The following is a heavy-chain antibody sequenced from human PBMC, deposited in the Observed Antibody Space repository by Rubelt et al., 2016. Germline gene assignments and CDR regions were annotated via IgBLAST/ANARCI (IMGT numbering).Heavy chain of an antibody. J-gene: IGHJ4*02. CDR3: ARVISGVEYSSSWHFDY. Sequence: QVQLVQSGAEVKKPGASVKVSCKASGYTFTSYAMHWVRQAPGQRLEWLGSISAYNGNTNYAQKLQGRVTMTTDTSTSTAYMELRSLRSDDTAVYYCARVISGVEYSSSWHFDYWGQGTLVTVSS. D-gene: IGHD6-13*01. CDR1: GYTFTSYA. V-gene: IGHV1-3*01. CDR2: ISAYNGNT.